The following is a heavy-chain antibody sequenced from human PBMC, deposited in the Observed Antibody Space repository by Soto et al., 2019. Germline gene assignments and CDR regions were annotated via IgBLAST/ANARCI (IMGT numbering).Heavy chain of an antibody. V-gene: IGHV6-1*01. CDR2: TYFRSTWHN. J-gene: IGHJ4*02. CDR3: ARAVGWGQCVYTFDY. D-gene: IGHD7-27*01. CDR1: GDSVSSNSSA. Sequence: SQTLSLTCGVSGDSVSSNSSAWNWIRQSPSRGLEWLGRTYFRSTWHNDYAVSVKSRITINPDTSKNHFSLQLTSVTPEDTAVYYCARAVGWGQCVYTFDYWGQVTLVPVSS.